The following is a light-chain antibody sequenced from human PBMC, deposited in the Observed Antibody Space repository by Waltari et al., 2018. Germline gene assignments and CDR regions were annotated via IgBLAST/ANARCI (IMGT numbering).Light chain of an antibody. V-gene: IGKV1-39*01. J-gene: IGKJ4*01. CDR1: QEISIF. Sequence: DIQMTQSPPSLSASVGDRVSISCRASQEISIFLKWYQQKPGKAPKLLVSYASTLQRGVPARFSGTGSGTDFTLVISSLQPEDFATYFCQQSYTSLLTFGGGTRVDIK. CDR2: YAS. CDR3: QQSYTSLLT.